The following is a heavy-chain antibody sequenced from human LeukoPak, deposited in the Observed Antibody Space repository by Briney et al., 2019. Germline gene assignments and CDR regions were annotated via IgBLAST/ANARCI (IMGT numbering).Heavy chain of an antibody. CDR1: GFTFSSYW. J-gene: IGHJ4*02. CDR3: AKNYYGSGSYFYY. CDR2: IRYDGSNK. V-gene: IGHV3-30*02. Sequence: GSLRLSCAASGFTFSSYWMSWVRQAPGKGLEWVAFIRYDGSNKYYADSVKGRFTISRDNSKNTLYLQMNSLRAEDTAVYYCAKNYYGSGSYFYYWGQGTLVTVSS. D-gene: IGHD3-10*01.